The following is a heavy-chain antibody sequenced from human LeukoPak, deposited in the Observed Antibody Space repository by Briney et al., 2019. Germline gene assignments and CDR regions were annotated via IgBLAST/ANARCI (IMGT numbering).Heavy chain of an antibody. CDR2: IYYSGST. V-gene: IGHV4-59*01. J-gene: IGHJ4*02. CDR1: GGSISSYY. Sequence: SETLSLTCTVSGGSISSYYWSWLRQPPGKGLEWIGYIYYSGSTNYNPSLRSRVTLSVDTAKNQFSMKLSSVTAADTAVYYCARGSVAGTRGLSEFDYWGQGTLVTVSS. D-gene: IGHD6-19*01. CDR3: ARGSVAGTRGLSEFDY.